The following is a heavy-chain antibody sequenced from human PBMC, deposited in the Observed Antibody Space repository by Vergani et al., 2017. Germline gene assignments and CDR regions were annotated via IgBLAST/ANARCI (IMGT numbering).Heavy chain of an antibody. CDR1: PFPFSPFL. CDR2: FSTSGSTI. CDR3: ARENDGFDY. V-gene: IGHV3-48*03. D-gene: IGHD3-16*01. Sequence: EVQLVESGGGLVQPAGSLTLSSPPSPFPFSPFLMNWVRPAPATGLECVSYFSTSGSTIYYADSVKGRFTISRDNAKNALYLQMNSLRAEDTAVYYCARENDGFDYWGQGTLVTVSS. J-gene: IGHJ4*02.